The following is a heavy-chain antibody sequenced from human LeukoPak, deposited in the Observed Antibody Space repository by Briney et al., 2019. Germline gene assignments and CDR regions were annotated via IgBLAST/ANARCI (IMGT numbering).Heavy chain of an antibody. CDR1: GFTFSGSA. Sequence: PGGSLRLSCAASGFTFSGSAMHWVRQAPGKGLEWVGRIRNKANSYATAYAASVKGRFTVSRDDSKNTAYLQMNSLKTEDTAVYYCTRHILETNYGGTVDYWGQGTLVTVSS. J-gene: IGHJ4*02. CDR2: IRNKANSYAT. V-gene: IGHV3-73*01. CDR3: TRHILETNYGGTVDY. D-gene: IGHD4-23*01.